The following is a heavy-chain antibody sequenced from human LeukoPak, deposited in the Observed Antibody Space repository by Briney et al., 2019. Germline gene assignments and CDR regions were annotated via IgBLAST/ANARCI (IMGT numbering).Heavy chain of an antibody. D-gene: IGHD1-26*01. CDR2: ITSSSTYT. CDR3: ARDPYSGDYGPYYYYYMDV. V-gene: IGHV3-21*01. Sequence: GGSLRLSCAASGFTFNIYNMNWVRQAPGKALEWVSSITSSSTYTYYADSVKGRYTISRDNAKNSLYLQMNGLRAEDTAVYYCARDPYSGDYGPYYYYYMDVWGEGTTVTISS. CDR1: GFTFNIYN. J-gene: IGHJ6*03.